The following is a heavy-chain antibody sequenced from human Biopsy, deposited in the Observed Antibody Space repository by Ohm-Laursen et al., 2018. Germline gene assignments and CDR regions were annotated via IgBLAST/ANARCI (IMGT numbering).Heavy chain of an antibody. CDR2: ITWNSGTI. V-gene: IGHV3-9*01. D-gene: IGHD2-15*01. CDR1: GFIFDDYA. Sequence: SLRLSCAASGFIFDDYAMHWVRQAPGKGLEWVSSITWNSGTIDYADSVKGRFTISRDNAKNSLYLQMNSLRAGDTALYYCAKARVAIRYFDIWGRGTLVTVPS. J-gene: IGHJ2*01. CDR3: AKARVAIRYFDI.